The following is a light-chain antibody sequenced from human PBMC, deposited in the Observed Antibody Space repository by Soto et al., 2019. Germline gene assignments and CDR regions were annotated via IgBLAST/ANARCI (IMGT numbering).Light chain of an antibody. CDR3: QQYNTFYS. V-gene: IGKV1-5*01. CDR2: DAS. CDR1: QSISTW. Sequence: DIQMTQSPYTLSASVRDRVTITCRARQSISTWLAWYQQRPGKAPKLLIYDASSLESGVPSRFSGSGSGTEFTLTISCLQPDDFATYYCQQYNTFYSFGQGTKLEIK. J-gene: IGKJ2*03.